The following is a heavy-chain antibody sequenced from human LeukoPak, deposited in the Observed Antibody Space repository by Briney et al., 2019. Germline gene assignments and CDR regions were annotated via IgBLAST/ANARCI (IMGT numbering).Heavy chain of an antibody. CDR3: AAGWVCSGGSCYYYFDY. V-gene: IGHV1-58*02. Sequence: TSVKVSCKASGFTFTSSAMQCVRQARGQRLEWIGWIVVGSGNTNYAQKFQERVTITRDMSTSTAYMELSSLRSEDTAVYYCAAGWVCSGGSCYYYFDYWGQGTLVTVSS. CDR2: IVVGSGNT. CDR1: GFTFTSSA. J-gene: IGHJ4*02. D-gene: IGHD2-15*01.